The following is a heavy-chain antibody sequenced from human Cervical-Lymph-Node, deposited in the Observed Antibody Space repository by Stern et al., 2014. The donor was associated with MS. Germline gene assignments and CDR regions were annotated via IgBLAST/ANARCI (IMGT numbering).Heavy chain of an antibody. V-gene: IGHV1-2*04. Sequence: VQLVESGAEVKKPGASVKGSCKASGYTFTGYYMHWVRQAPGQGLEWMGWINPNSGGTNYAQKFQGWVTMTRDTSISTAYMELSRLRSDDTAVYYCARDRAMVTFYYGMDVWGQGTTVTVSS. CDR2: INPNSGGT. J-gene: IGHJ6*02. D-gene: IGHD5-18*01. CDR3: ARDRAMVTFYYGMDV. CDR1: GYTFTGYY.